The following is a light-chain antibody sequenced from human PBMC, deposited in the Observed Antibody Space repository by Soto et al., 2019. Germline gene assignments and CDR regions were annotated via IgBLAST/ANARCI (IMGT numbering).Light chain of an antibody. CDR2: TAS. Sequence: IQMTQSPSSLSASLGDIVTITCRASQDIRSELGWYQQKPGKAPNLLIYTASSLQSGVPSRFSGGGSGTDFTLTISSLQPEDFATYYCIQDYNYPLTFGGGTKVDIK. J-gene: IGKJ4*01. V-gene: IGKV1-6*01. CDR1: QDIRSE. CDR3: IQDYNYPLT.